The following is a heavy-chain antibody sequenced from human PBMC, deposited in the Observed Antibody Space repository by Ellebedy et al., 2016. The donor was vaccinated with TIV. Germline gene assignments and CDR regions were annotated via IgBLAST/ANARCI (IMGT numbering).Heavy chain of an antibody. CDR1: GYSFTSYW. D-gene: IGHD3-10*01. Sequence: GGSLRLSCKGSGYSFTSYWISWVRQMPGKGLEWMGRIDPSDSYTNYSPSFQGHVTISADKSISTAYLQWSSLKASDTAMYYCARGGSGTSGAFDIWGQGTMVTVSS. CDR2: IDPSDSYT. V-gene: IGHV5-10-1*01. CDR3: ARGGSGTSGAFDI. J-gene: IGHJ3*02.